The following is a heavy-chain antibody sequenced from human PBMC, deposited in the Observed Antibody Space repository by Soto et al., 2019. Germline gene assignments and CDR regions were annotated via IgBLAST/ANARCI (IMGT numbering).Heavy chain of an antibody. Sequence: EVQLVESGGGLVQPGGSLRLSCAASGFTFSSYWMHWVRQAPGKGLVWVSRINSDGSSTSYAESVKGRFTISRDNTKNTLYLQMNSLRAEDTAVYYCARDRVTMIVVNGMDVWGQWTTVTVSS. CDR1: GFTFSSYW. V-gene: IGHV3-74*01. J-gene: IGHJ6*02. CDR3: ARDRVTMIVVNGMDV. D-gene: IGHD3-22*01. CDR2: INSDGSST.